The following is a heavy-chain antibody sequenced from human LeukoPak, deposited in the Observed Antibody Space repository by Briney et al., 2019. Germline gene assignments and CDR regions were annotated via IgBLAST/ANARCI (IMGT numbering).Heavy chain of an antibody. CDR3: AREFSWSGFFDY. V-gene: IGHV4-59*13. Sequence: PSETLSLTCTVSDGSISSYYWSWIRQPPGKGLEWIGHIYDSGSTNYNPSLKSRVTISVDTSKNQFSLKLSSVTAADTAVYYCAREFSWSGFFDYWGQGTLVTVSS. D-gene: IGHD3-3*01. CDR2: IYDSGST. J-gene: IGHJ4*02. CDR1: DGSISSYY.